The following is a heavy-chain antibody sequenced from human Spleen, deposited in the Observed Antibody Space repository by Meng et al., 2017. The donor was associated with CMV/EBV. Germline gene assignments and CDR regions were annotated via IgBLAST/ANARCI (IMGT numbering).Heavy chain of an antibody. CDR2: IIPILTIS. V-gene: IGHV1-69*10. D-gene: IGHD1-26*01. CDR3: ARERSGSYYSPNYYYYYGMDV. CDR1: GGTFSRYA. J-gene: IGHJ6*02. Sequence: SVKVSCKASGGTFSRYAISWVRQAPGQGLEWMGGIIPILTISNYAQKLQGRVTMTTDTSTSTAYMELRSLRSDDTAVYYCARERSGSYYSPNYYYYYGMDVWGQGTTVTVSS.